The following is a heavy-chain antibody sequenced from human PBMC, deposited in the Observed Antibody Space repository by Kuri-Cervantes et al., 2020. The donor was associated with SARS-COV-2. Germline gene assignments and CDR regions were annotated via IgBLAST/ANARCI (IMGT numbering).Heavy chain of an antibody. Sequence: ETLSLTCAASGFTFSSYAMHWVRQAPGKGLEYVSAISSNGGSTYYANSVKGRFTIARDNSKNTLYLQMNSLRAEDTAVYYCARDRPPLYDNEIVDVWGQGTTVTVSS. CDR1: GFTFSSYA. D-gene: IGHD3-9*01. J-gene: IGHJ6*02. CDR2: ISSNGGST. CDR3: ARDRPPLYDNEIVDV. V-gene: IGHV3-64*01.